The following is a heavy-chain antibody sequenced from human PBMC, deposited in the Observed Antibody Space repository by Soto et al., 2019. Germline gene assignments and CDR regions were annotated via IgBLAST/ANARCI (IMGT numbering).Heavy chain of an antibody. CDR1: GYTFTSYG. CDR2: ISAYNGNT. Sequence: QVQLVQSGAEVKKPGASVKVSCKASGYTFTSYGISWVRQAPGQGLEWMGWISAYNGNTNYAQKLQGRVTMTTDTSTSTGDMELRSMRSDDTAVYYCARDTAVAVLNWFDPWGQGTLVTVSS. D-gene: IGHD6-19*01. J-gene: IGHJ5*02. CDR3: ARDTAVAVLNWFDP. V-gene: IGHV1-18*01.